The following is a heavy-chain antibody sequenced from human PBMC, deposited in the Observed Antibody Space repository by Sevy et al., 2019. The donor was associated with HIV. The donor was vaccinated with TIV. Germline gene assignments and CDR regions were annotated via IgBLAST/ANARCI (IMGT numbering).Heavy chain of an antibody. CDR1: GFTFSSYD. Sequence: GESLKISCAASGFTFSSYDMHWVRQATGKGLEWVSAIGTAGDTYYPGSVKGRFTISRENAKNSLYLQMNSLRAGDTAVYYCARGLGGIAVAGYYYGMDVWGQGTTVTVSS. J-gene: IGHJ6*02. CDR2: IGTAGDT. V-gene: IGHV3-13*01. CDR3: ARGLGGIAVAGYYYGMDV. D-gene: IGHD6-19*01.